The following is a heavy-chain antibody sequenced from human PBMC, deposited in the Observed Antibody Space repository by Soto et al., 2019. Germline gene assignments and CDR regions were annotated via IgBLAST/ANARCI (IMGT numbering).Heavy chain of an antibody. V-gene: IGHV3-30-3*01. Sequence: VWSRILSCAASGFPFSSYSMHLVRQAPGKGLEWVAVISYDGSNKYYADSVKGRFTISRDNSKNTLYLQMNSLRAEDTAVYYCARVQSGYDEVFVDYWGQGTLVTVSS. CDR1: GFPFSSYS. J-gene: IGHJ4*02. CDR2: ISYDGSNK. CDR3: ARVQSGYDEVFVDY. D-gene: IGHD5-12*01.